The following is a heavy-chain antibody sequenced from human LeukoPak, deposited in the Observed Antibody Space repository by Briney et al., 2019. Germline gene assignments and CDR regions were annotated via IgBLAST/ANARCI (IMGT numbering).Heavy chain of an antibody. CDR1: GGSISSSNW. CDR2: IYHSGST. J-gene: IGHJ4*02. D-gene: IGHD3-22*01. CDR3: ASGTLYYDSSGYRV. V-gene: IGHV4-4*02. Sequence: SETLSLTCAVSGGSISSSNWWSWVRQPPGKGLEWIGEIYHSGSTNYNPSLKSRVTISVDKSKNQFSLKLSSVTAADTAVYYCASGTLYYDSSGYRVWGQGTLVTVSS.